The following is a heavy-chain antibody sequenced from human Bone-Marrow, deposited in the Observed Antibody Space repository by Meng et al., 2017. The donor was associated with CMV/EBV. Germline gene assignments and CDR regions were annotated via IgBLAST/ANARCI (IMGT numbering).Heavy chain of an antibody. D-gene: IGHD6-19*01. Sequence: ASGVTFSSYGMRWVRQAPGKGLEWVAVISYDGRNKYYADAVTGRFTISRDNSQNTLYLQMNSLRAEDTAVYYCAKGTDSGWGDYFDYWGQGTLVTVSS. V-gene: IGHV3-30*18. CDR2: ISYDGRNK. J-gene: IGHJ4*02. CDR1: GVTFSSYG. CDR3: AKGTDSGWGDYFDY.